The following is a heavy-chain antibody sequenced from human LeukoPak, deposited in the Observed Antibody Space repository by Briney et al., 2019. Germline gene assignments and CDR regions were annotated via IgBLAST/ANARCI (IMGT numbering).Heavy chain of an antibody. CDR2: IIPIFGTA. CDR3: AAILHVDTAMVTSGAFDI. V-gene: IGHV1-69*05. J-gene: IGHJ3*02. CDR1: GGTLSSYA. Sequence: SVKVSCKASGGTLSSYAISWVRQAPGQGLEWMGGIIPIFGTANYAQKFQERVTITRDMSTSTAYMELSSLRSEDTAVHYCAAILHVDTAMVTSGAFDIWGQGTMVTVSS. D-gene: IGHD5-18*01.